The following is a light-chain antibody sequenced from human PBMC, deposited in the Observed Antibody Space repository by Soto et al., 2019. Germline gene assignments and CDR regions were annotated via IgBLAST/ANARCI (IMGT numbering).Light chain of an antibody. Sequence: DIQMTQSPSTLSASVGDRVTITCRASQSISGWLAWYQQKPGRAPKLLIYDASTLESGVPSRFSGSGSETEFTLTISRLQPDDFATYFCHSRAFGQGTRLEI. J-gene: IGKJ5*01. V-gene: IGKV1-5*01. CDR2: DAS. CDR3: HSRA. CDR1: QSISGW.